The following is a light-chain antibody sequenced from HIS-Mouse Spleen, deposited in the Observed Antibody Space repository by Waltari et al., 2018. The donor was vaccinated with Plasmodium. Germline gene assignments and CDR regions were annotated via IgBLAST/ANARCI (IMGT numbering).Light chain of an antibody. CDR3: QQYNNWSFT. CDR2: GAS. V-gene: IGKV3-15*01. J-gene: IGKJ3*01. CDR1: QSVSSN. Sequence: EIVMTQSPATLSVSPGERATLSCRASQSVSSNLAWSQQKPGQAPRLLIYGASTRATGIQARFSGSGSGTEFTLTISSLQSEDFAVYYCQQYNNWSFTFGPGTKVDIK.